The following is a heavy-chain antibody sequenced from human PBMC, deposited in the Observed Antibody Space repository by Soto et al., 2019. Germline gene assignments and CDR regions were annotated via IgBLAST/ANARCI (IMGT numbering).Heavy chain of an antibody. V-gene: IGHV3-30*18. CDR3: AKDRGGSCCGAFDI. Sequence: QVQLVESGGGVVQPGRSLRLSCAASGFTFSSYGIHWVRQAPGKGLEWVAVISNDGTNKYYVDSVKGRFTISRENSNNTLYLQMNSLRAEDTAVYYCAKDRGGSCCGAFDIWGQGIMVTVSS. CDR1: GFTFSSYG. J-gene: IGHJ3*02. CDR2: ISNDGTNK. D-gene: IGHD2-15*01.